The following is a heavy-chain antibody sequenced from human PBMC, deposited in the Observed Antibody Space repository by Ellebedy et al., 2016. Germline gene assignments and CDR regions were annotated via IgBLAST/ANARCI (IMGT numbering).Heavy chain of an antibody. CDR1: GGSFGGYY. J-gene: IGHJ4*02. V-gene: IGHV4-34*01. Sequence: SETLSLTCAVYGGSFGGYYWSWIRQPPGKGLEWIGEINHSGSTNYNPSLKSRVTISVDTSKNQFSLKLSSVTAADTAVYYCARDSFRVGATPIDYWGQGTLVTVSS. CDR3: ARDSFRVGATPIDY. D-gene: IGHD1-26*01. CDR2: INHSGST.